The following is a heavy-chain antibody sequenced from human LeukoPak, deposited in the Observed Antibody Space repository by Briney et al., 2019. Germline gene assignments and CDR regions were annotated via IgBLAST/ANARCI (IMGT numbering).Heavy chain of an antibody. V-gene: IGHV1-46*01. J-gene: IGHJ5*02. CDR3: ARDNSVEDTAWWFDP. D-gene: IGHD4-23*01. CDR2: INPSGGST. Sequence: ASVKVSCKASGYTFTSYYMHWVRQAPGQGLEWMGIINPSGGSTSYAQKLQGRVTMTRDMPTSTDYMELSSLRSEDTAVYYCARDNSVEDTAWWFDPWGQGTLVTVSS. CDR1: GYTFTSYY.